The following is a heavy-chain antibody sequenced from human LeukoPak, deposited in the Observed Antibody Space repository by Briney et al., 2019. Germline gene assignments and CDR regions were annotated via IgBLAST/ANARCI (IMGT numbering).Heavy chain of an antibody. J-gene: IGHJ4*02. D-gene: IGHD3-16*02. V-gene: IGHV3-9*01. CDR1: RFSFEDFA. CDR2: ITWNGGTI. Sequence: GGSLRLSCAASRFSFEDFAMHWVWQAPGKGLEWVSGITWNGGTIGYADSVKGRFTISRDNAKNFLYLQMNSLRPDDTALYYCARDRGYDYVWGSYPWPFDYWGQGTLVTVSS. CDR3: ARDRGYDYVWGSYPWPFDY.